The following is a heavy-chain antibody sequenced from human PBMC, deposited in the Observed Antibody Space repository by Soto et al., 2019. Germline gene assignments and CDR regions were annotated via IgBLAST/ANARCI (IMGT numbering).Heavy chain of an antibody. V-gene: IGHV3-23*01. Sequence: EVQLLVSGGDLVQPGGSLRLSCAASGFAFSNYAMNWVRQAPGKGLEWVSVISGGGGTTYYADSVKGRFTISRDNSKKTLYLQMSSLRGDDTAVYYCAKEWSQGYYFDYWGQGTLVIVSS. CDR2: ISGGGGTT. CDR1: GFAFSNYA. CDR3: AKEWSQGYYFDY. J-gene: IGHJ4*02. D-gene: IGHD2-15*01.